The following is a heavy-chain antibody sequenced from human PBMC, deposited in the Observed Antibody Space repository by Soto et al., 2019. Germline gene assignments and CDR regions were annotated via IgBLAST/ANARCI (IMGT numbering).Heavy chain of an antibody. CDR3: AKQDDRGALEI. CDR2: IYLGDSDT. Sequence: EXLKISCKVSGKXFTSFWVGWVRQMPGRGLEWMGNIYLGDSDTRYTPPFQGQVTISAEKSTNTAYLQWHSPQASDTALYYCAKQDDRGALEIWGQGTKVTVSS. D-gene: IGHD1-26*01. V-gene: IGHV5-51*01. J-gene: IGHJ6*02. CDR1: GKXFTSFW.